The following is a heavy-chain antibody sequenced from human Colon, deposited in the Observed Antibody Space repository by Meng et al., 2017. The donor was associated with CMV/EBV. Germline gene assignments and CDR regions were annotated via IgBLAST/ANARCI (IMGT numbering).Heavy chain of an antibody. V-gene: IGHV3-30*02. CDR1: GFMFADYA. CDR2: IRYDGTKA. Sequence: GGSLRLSCVASGFMFADYALNWVRQAPGKGLEWMAFIRYDGTKADYADSVTGRFTISRDNAKSSLHLQMTSLRPEDSAVYFCAKEFVLGTHLDHWGQGTLVTVSS. D-gene: IGHD2-21*02. J-gene: IGHJ4*02. CDR3: AKEFVLGTHLDH.